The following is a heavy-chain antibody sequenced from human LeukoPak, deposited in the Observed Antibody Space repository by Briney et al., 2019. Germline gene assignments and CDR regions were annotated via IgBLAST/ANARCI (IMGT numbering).Heavy chain of an antibody. CDR2: ISAYNGNT. CDR3: ARVPPAIYYYYYMDV. Sequence: ASVKVSCKASGYTFTSYGISWVRQAPGQGLEWMGWISAYNGNTNYAQKLQGRVTMTTDTSTSTAYMELSRLRSDDTAVYYCARVPPAIYYYYYMDVWGKGTTVTVSS. V-gene: IGHV1-18*01. D-gene: IGHD2-2*02. CDR1: GYTFTSYG. J-gene: IGHJ6*03.